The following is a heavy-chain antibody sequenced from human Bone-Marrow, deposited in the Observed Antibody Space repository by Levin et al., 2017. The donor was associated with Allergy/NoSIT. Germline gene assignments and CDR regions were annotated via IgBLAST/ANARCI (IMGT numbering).Heavy chain of an antibody. Sequence: GESLKISCTASGFTFDLYAMSWVRQVPGRGLEWVASISGSGATIYYADSVKGRFSISRDNSKNKLSLRMKSLRADDTALYFCAKEAFAAAGNVDWFDSWGQGTLVTVSS. CDR3: AKEAFAAAGNVDWFDS. CDR2: ISGSGATI. D-gene: IGHD6-13*01. CDR1: GFTFDLYA. J-gene: IGHJ5*01. V-gene: IGHV3-23*01.